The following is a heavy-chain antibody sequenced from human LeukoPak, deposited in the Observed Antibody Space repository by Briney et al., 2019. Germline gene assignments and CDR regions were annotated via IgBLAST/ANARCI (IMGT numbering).Heavy chain of an antibody. CDR3: ARIPVGAYDSSGPFDY. V-gene: IGHV4-30-4*08. J-gene: IGHJ4*02. CDR1: GGSISSGDYY. Sequence: SQTLSLTCTVSGGSISSGDYYWSWIRQPPGKGLEWIGYIYYSGSTYYNPSLKSRVTISVDTSKNQFSLKLSSVTAADTAVYYCARIPVGAYDSSGPFDYWGQGTLVTVSS. CDR2: IYYSGST. D-gene: IGHD3-22*01.